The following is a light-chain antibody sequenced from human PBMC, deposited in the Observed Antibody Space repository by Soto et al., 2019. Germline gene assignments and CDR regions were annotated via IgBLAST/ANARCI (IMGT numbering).Light chain of an antibody. Sequence: QSALTQPASVSGSPGQSITISCTGTSSDVGGYNYVSWYQQHPGKAPKLMIYDVSNRPSGVSNRFSGSKSANTASLTISGLQAEDEADYYCSSYTGTGEVFGGGTQLTVL. CDR3: SSYTGTGEV. CDR1: SSDVGGYNY. V-gene: IGLV2-14*01. J-gene: IGLJ3*02. CDR2: DVS.